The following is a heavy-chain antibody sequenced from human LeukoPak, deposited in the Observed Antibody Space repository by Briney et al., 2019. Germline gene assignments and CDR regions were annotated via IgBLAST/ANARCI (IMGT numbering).Heavy chain of an antibody. CDR2: IYSGGST. CDR3: ARDLRGGGIDAFDI. Sequence: PGGSLRLSCAASGFTVSSNYMTWVRQAPGKGLEWVSVIYSGGSTYYADSVKGRFTISRHNSKNTLYLQMDGLRPEDTAVYYCARDLRGGGIDAFDIWGQGTMVTVSS. CDR1: GFTVSSNY. D-gene: IGHD4-23*01. V-gene: IGHV3-53*04. J-gene: IGHJ3*02.